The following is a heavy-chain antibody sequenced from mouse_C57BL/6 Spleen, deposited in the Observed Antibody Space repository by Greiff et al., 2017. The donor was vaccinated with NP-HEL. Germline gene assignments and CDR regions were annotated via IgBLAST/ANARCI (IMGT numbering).Heavy chain of an antibody. Sequence: QVQLQQSGPELVKPGASVKISCKASGYAFSSSWMNWVKQRPGKGLEWIGRIYPGDGDTNYNGKFKGKATLTADKSSSTAYMQLSSLTSEDSAVYFCARQIYYGYDGSGTGYAMDYWGQGTSVTVSS. D-gene: IGHD2-2*01. CDR1: GYAFSSSW. J-gene: IGHJ4*01. V-gene: IGHV1-82*01. CDR3: ARQIYYGYDGSGTGYAMDY. CDR2: IYPGDGDT.